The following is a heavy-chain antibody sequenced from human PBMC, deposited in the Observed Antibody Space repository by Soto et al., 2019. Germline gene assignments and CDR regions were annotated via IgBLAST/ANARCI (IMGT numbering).Heavy chain of an antibody. CDR1: GYTFTNYW. Sequence: PGESLKISCKGSGYTFTNYWIGWVRQMPGKGLEWMGVIYPGDSDTRYSPSFQGQVTISVDKSISTAYLQWSSLKASDTAMYYCARQMQYYYDSSGHYFRAFDMCGQGTMVTVSS. J-gene: IGHJ3*02. D-gene: IGHD3-22*01. CDR3: ARQMQYYYDSSGHYFRAFDM. V-gene: IGHV5-51*01. CDR2: IYPGDSDT.